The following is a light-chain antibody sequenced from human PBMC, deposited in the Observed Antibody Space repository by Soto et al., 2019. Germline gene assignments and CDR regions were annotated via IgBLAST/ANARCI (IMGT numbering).Light chain of an antibody. J-gene: IGKJ1*01. Sequence: DIQMTQSPSSLSASVGDRVTITCRASQGIRNYLAWYQQKPGRGPKLLMYAASTLQSGGPPRFSGSGSGTDVTLYLSSLRPEDVATYYCQKYDRAPWTFGQGTKVEIK. CDR1: QGIRNY. V-gene: IGKV1-27*01. CDR3: QKYDRAPWT. CDR2: AAS.